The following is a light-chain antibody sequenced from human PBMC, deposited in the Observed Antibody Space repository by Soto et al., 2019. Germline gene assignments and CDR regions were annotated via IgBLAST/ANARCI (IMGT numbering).Light chain of an antibody. CDR2: KAS. CDR1: QSITNW. V-gene: IGKV1-5*03. Sequence: DIQMTQSPSTLSASVGDRLSITCRASQSITNWLAWYQQKPGKAPKLLIYKASSLQSEVPSRFSGSASGPEFTLTISGQQPADFATYYCQQYHSYPFTCGPGTKVDIK. J-gene: IGKJ3*01. CDR3: QQYHSYPFT.